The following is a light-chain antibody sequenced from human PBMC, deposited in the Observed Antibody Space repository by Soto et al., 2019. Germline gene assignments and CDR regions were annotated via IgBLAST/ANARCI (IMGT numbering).Light chain of an antibody. J-gene: IGKJ4*01. Sequence: EIVMTQSPATLSVSPGERATLSCRASQSVAGNLAWYQQNPCQAPRLLIYGASTRATGIPTRFSGGGSGTEFTLTISSLQSEDFAIYYCQQYNKWPLTFGGGTKVEIK. CDR3: QQYNKWPLT. CDR2: GAS. CDR1: QSVAGN. V-gene: IGKV3-15*01.